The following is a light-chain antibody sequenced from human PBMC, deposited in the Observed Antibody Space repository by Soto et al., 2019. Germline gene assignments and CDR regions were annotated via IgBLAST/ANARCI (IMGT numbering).Light chain of an antibody. CDR1: SSDVGGYNY. V-gene: IGLV2-14*01. Sequence: QSVLPQPASVSGSPGQSITISCTRTSSDVGGYNYVSWYQQHPGKAPKLMIYDVSNRPSGVSNRFSGSKSGNTASLTISGLQAEDEADYYCSSYTSSSKVFGTGTKVTVL. CDR3: SSYTSSSKV. J-gene: IGLJ1*01. CDR2: DVS.